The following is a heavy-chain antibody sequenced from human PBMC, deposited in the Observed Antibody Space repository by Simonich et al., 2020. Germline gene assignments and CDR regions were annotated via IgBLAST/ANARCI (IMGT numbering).Heavy chain of an antibody. J-gene: IGHJ4*02. Sequence: QVQLVQSGAEVKKPGASVKVSCKASGYTFTSYGISWVRQAPGQGLEWMGRHSGYKGNTNYAQKLQGRVTMTTDTSTSTAYMELRSLRSDDTAVYYCARASRGTWWYYYFDYWGQGTLVTVSS. CDR3: ARASRGTWWYYYFDY. D-gene: IGHD2-15*01. V-gene: IGHV1-18*01. CDR2: HSGYKGNT. CDR1: GYTFTSYG.